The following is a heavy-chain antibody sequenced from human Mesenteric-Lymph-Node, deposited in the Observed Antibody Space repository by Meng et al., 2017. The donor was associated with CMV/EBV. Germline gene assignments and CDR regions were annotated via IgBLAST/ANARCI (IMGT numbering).Heavy chain of an antibody. V-gene: IGHV1-69*02. J-gene: IGHJ4*02. D-gene: IGHD7-27*01. CDR3: ARGLPPGH. CDR2: IIPIVSIT. Sequence: SGKVAGKTSGDNFTIYTFAWVRQATGQRLGWMGRIIPIVSITNYAQKFQGRLKITADASTSTDYMEQSSLRSDDTAVYYCARGLPPGHWGQGTLVTVSS. CDR1: GDNFTIYT.